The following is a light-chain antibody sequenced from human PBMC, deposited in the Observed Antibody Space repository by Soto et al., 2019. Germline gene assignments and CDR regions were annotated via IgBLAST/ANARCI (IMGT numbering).Light chain of an antibody. CDR2: GAS. J-gene: IGKJ1*01. V-gene: IGKV3-15*01. CDR1: QSISDT. Sequence: EIVMTQSPATLSVSPGGRATLSCRASQSISDTLAWYQQKPGQAPRLLIYGASRRATGFPARFSGSGSGTDVTLTISSLQSVVFAVYYCPQSDNWPWTFVQGTKLDSK. CDR3: PQSDNWPWT.